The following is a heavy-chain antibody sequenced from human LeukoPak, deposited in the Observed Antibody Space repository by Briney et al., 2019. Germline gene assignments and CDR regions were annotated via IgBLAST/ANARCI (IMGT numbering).Heavy chain of an antibody. V-gene: IGHV3-48*03. J-gene: IGHJ5*02. CDR1: GFTFSSYE. Sequence: GGSLRLSCAASGFTFSSYEMNWVRQAPGRGLEWVSYISSSGSTIYYADSVKGRFTISRDSAKNSLYLQMNSLRAEDTAVYYCAKDASSGWPNWFDPWGQGTLVTVSS. CDR3: AKDASSGWPNWFDP. D-gene: IGHD6-19*01. CDR2: ISSSGSTI.